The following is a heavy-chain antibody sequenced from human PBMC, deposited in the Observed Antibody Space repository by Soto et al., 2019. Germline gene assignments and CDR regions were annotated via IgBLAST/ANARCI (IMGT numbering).Heavy chain of an antibody. D-gene: IGHD1-26*01. CDR1: GFTFSSYS. V-gene: IGHV3-21*01. CDR2: ISSSSSYI. J-gene: IGHJ3*02. Sequence: GGSLRLSCAASGFTFSSYSMNWVRQAPGKGLEWVSSISSSSSYIYYADSVKGRFTISRDNAKNSLYLQMNSLRAEDTAVYYCARGQSSGSYYTDAFDIWGQGTMVTVSS. CDR3: ARGQSSGSYYTDAFDI.